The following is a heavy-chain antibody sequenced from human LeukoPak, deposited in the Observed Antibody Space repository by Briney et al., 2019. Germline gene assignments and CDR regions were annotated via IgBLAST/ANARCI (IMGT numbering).Heavy chain of an antibody. Sequence: SETLSLTCTVSGGSISGYYWSWIRQPPGKGLEWIGEINHSGSTNYNPSLKSRVTISVDTSKNQFSLKLSSATAADTAVYYCASITMVRGVISRYYYYYMDVWGKGTTVTVSS. CDR3: ASITMVRGVISRYYYYYMDV. CDR2: INHSGST. CDR1: GGSISGYY. J-gene: IGHJ6*03. D-gene: IGHD3-10*01. V-gene: IGHV4-34*01.